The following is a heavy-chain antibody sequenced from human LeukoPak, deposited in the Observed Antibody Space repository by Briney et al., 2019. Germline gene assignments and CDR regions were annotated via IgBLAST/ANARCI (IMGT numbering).Heavy chain of an antibody. CDR1: GFTFSSYW. D-gene: IGHD6-19*01. CDR3: ARGTLGSKSIAVKNFDY. Sequence: GSLRLSCAASGFTFSSYWMSWVRQPPGKGLEWIGEINHSGSTNYNPSLKSRVTISVDTSKNQFSLKLSSVTAADTAVYYCARGTLGSKSIAVKNFDYWGQGTLVTVSS. J-gene: IGHJ4*02. V-gene: IGHV4-34*01. CDR2: INHSGST.